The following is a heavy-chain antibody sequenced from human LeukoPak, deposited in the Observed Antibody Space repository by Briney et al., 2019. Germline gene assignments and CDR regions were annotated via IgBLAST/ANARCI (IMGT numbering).Heavy chain of an antibody. CDR3: ARATYYYDSSGYFNWFDP. J-gene: IGHJ5*02. D-gene: IGHD3-22*01. CDR1: GYTFTSYG. CDR2: ISAYNGNT. Sequence: ASVKVSCKASGYTFTSYGISWVRQAPGQGLEWMGWISAYNGNTNYAQKLQGRVTMTTDTSTSTAYMELSSLRSEDTAVYYCARATYYYDSSGYFNWFDPWGQGTLVTVSS. V-gene: IGHV1-18*01.